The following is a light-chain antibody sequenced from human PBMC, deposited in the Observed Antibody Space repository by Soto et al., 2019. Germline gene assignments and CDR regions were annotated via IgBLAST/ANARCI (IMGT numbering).Light chain of an antibody. CDR1: QRVSSGY. CDR3: QQYGSSPLT. V-gene: IGKV3-20*01. Sequence: EIVLTQSPGTLSLSPVERATLSCRASQRVSSGYLAWYQQKPGQAPRLLIYGASSRATGIPDRFSGSGSGTDFTLTISRLEPEDFAVYYCQQYGSSPLTFGGGTKVDIK. J-gene: IGKJ4*01. CDR2: GAS.